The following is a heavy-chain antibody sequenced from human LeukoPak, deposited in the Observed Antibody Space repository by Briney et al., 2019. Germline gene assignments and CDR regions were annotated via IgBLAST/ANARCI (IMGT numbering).Heavy chain of an antibody. V-gene: IGHV3-48*03. CDR2: ISSSGSTI. J-gene: IGHJ4*02. Sequence: GGSLRLSCAASGFTFSSYEMNWVRQAPGKGLEWVSYISSSGSTIYYADSVKGRFTISRDNAKNSLYLQMNSLRAEDTAVYYCARETYGSGSYSYFANWGQGTLVTVSS. CDR1: GFTFSSYE. CDR3: ARETYGSGSYSYFAN. D-gene: IGHD3-10*01.